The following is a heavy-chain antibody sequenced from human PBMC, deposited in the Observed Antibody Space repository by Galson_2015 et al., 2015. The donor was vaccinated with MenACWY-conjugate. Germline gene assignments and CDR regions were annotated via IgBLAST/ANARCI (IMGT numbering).Heavy chain of an antibody. V-gene: IGHV3-53*01. Sequence: SLRLSCAASGFAVSTMYMGWVRQAPGKGLEWVAIVYKDGVPAHVDSVKGRFTISRDGSRNTLHLQMNNLRAEDTAVYYCAGGWWDLDYWGQGSLVTVSS. CDR2: VYKDGVP. D-gene: IGHD2-15*01. CDR3: AGGWWDLDY. CDR1: GFAVSTMY. J-gene: IGHJ4*02.